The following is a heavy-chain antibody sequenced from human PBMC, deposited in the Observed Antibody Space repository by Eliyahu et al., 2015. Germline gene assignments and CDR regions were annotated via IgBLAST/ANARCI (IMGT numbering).Heavy chain of an antibody. D-gene: IGHD3-10*01. CDR1: GGTXXXXG. CDR3: ARLISPSGPGFAEVRAFEI. V-gene: IGHV1-69*01. Sequence: QVHLVQSGAEVKRPGSSVRVSCXASGGTXXXXGISWVXQAPGQGLXWMGGVTPLLGTPTYAQRFQGRLVITADERTTTAYLDLSSLRSEDTAVYYRARLISPSGPGFAEVRAFEIWGQGTEVTVSS. CDR2: VTPLLGTP. J-gene: IGHJ3*02.